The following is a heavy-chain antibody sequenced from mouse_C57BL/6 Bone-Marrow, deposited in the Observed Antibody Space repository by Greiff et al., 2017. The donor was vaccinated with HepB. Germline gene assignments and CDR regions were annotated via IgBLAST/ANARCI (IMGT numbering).Heavy chain of an antibody. V-gene: IGHV2-2*01. J-gene: IGHJ1*03. D-gene: IGHD2-5*01. CDR1: GFSLTSYG. CDR3: ARPYYSNYAFDV. Sequence: QVQLKQSGPGLVQPSQSLSITCTVSGFSLTSYGVHWVRQSPGKGLEWLGVIWSGGSTDYNAAFISRLSISKDNSKSQVFFKMNSLQADDTAIYYCARPYYSNYAFDVWGTGTTVTVSS. CDR2: IWSGGST.